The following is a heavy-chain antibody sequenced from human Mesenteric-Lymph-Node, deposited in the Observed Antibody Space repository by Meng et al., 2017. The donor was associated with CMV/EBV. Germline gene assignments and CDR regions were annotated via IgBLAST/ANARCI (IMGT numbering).Heavy chain of an antibody. Sequence: GESLKISCAASGFTFSSYSMNWVRQAPGKGLEWVSSIISSSSYIYYADSVKGRFTISRDNAKNSLYLQMNSLRAEDTAVYYCARDFDYWGQGTLVTVSS. CDR3: ARDFDY. V-gene: IGHV3-21*01. CDR1: GFTFSSYS. J-gene: IGHJ4*02. CDR2: IISSSSYI.